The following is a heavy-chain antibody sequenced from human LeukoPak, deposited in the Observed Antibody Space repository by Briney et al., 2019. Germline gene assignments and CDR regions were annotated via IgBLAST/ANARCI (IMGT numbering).Heavy chain of an antibody. CDR3: ARDGPYDILTGYYYMDV. V-gene: IGHV3-48*01. CDR2: ISSSSSTI. D-gene: IGHD3-9*01. Sequence: PGGSLRLSCAASGFTFSSYSMNWVRQAPGKGLEWVSYISSSSSTIYYADSVKGRFTISRDNAKNSLYLQMNSLRAEDTAVYYCARDGPYDILTGYYYMDVWGKGTTVTVSS. CDR1: GFTFSSYS. J-gene: IGHJ6*03.